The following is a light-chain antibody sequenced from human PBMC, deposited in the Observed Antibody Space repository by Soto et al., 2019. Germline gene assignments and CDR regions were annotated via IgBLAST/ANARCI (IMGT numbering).Light chain of an antibody. Sequence: DIVMTQSPATLSVSPGERATLSCRASQTVNSNLAWYQQKPGQAPRLLIYGASTRATGIPARFSGSGSGTEFTLTISSLQSEDFAVYYCQQYNNWPRTFGQGTKVDIK. CDR1: QTVNSN. CDR2: GAS. J-gene: IGKJ1*01. V-gene: IGKV3-15*01. CDR3: QQYNNWPRT.